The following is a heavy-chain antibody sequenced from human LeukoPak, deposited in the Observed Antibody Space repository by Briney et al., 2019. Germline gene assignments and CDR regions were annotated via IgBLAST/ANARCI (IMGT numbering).Heavy chain of an antibody. CDR1: GGSISSSTSGWGWY. Sequence: SETLSLTCTVSGGSISSSTSGWGWYWGWIRQPPGKGLEWIGSIYYSGSTYYNPSLKGRVTISVDTSKNQFSMNLNSVTAADTAVYYCARVPPTSSSGWYDYYYYGMDVWGQGTTVTVSS. CDR2: IYYSGST. CDR3: ARVPPTSSSGWYDYYYYGMDV. J-gene: IGHJ6*02. D-gene: IGHD6-19*01. V-gene: IGHV4-39*07.